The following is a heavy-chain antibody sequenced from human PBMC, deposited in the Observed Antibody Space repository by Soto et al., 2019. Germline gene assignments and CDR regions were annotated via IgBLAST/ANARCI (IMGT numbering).Heavy chain of an antibody. Sequence: QVQLVESGGGVVQPGRSLRLSCAASGLIFRTYAMHWVRQAPGKGLEWVAVISDDGSQKYYADSVKARFMISRDNSKNTLYLQMNSLRAEDTAVYYCARDRVTIFGIIIIRVDYYYYGMDVWGQGTTVTVSS. CDR3: ARDRVTIFGIIIIRVDYYYYGMDV. J-gene: IGHJ6*02. V-gene: IGHV3-30-3*01. D-gene: IGHD3-3*01. CDR1: GLIFRTYA. CDR2: ISDDGSQK.